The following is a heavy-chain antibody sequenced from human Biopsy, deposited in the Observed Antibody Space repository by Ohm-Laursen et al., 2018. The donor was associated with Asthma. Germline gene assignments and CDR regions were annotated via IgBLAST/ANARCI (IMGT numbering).Heavy chain of an antibody. Sequence: SSVKVSCKASGDSFSNYAISWVRQAPGQGLEWMGGLIPVLGTPDHAQMFEGRVTITADGSTSTAYMELSSLSSEDTAVYYCARGYSGSDRIVYYYSGLEVWGQGTTVTVSS. CDR1: GDSFSNYA. J-gene: IGHJ6*02. D-gene: IGHD5-12*01. CDR3: ARGYSGSDRIVYYYSGLEV. V-gene: IGHV1-69*01. CDR2: LIPVLGTP.